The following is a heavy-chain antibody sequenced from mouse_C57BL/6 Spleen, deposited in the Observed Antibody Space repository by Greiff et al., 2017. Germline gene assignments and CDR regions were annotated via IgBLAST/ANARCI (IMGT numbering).Heavy chain of an antibody. CDR1: GFTFSSYA. CDR2: ISDGGSYT. J-gene: IGHJ2*01. V-gene: IGHV5-4*03. Sequence: EVKLQESGGGLVKPGGSLKLSCAASGFTFSSYAMSWVRQTPEKRLEWVATISDGGSYTYYPDNVKGRFTISRDNAKNNLYLQMSHLKSEDTAMYYCARAPRGNFDYWGQGTTLTVSS. CDR3: ARAPRGNFDY.